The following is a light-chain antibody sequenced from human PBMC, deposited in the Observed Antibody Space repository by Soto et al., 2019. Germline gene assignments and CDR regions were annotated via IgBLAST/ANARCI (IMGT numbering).Light chain of an antibody. CDR1: QSISSW. CDR3: QQYNSYPLT. Sequence: DIQMTQSPSTLSASVGVRVTITCRASQSISSWLAWYQQKPGKAPNLLIYKASSLESGVPSRFSGSGSGTEFTLTISSLQPDDFATSYCQQYNSYPLTFGGGTKVEIK. CDR2: KAS. J-gene: IGKJ4*01. V-gene: IGKV1-5*03.